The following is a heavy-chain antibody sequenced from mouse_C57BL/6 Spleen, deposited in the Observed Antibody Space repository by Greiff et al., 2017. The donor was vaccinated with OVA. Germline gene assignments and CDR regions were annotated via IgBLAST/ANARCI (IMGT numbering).Heavy chain of an antibody. J-gene: IGHJ4*01. Sequence: EVQLQQSGPELVKPGASVKISCKASGYSFTGYYMNWVKQSPEKSLEWIGEINPSTGGPTYNQKFKSKATLTVDKSSSPAYMQLKSLTSEEEEVYYGERWGGAMDYWGQGTSVTVSS. V-gene: IGHV1-42*01. CDR1: GYSFTGYY. CDR2: INPSTGGP. CDR3: ERWGGAMDY.